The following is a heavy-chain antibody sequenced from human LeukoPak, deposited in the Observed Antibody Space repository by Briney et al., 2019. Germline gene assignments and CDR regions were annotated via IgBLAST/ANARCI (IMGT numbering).Heavy chain of an antibody. CDR2: ISGSGGST. D-gene: IGHD1-7*01. J-gene: IGHJ4*02. Sequence: TGGSLRLSCAASGFTFSGYAVSWVRQAPGEGLEWVSAISGSGGSTYYADSVKGRFTISRDNSKNTLYLQMNSLRAEDTAVYYCAKFPGVNWNYARYYFDYWGQGTLVTVSS. CDR1: GFTFSGYA. V-gene: IGHV3-23*01. CDR3: AKFPGVNWNYARYYFDY.